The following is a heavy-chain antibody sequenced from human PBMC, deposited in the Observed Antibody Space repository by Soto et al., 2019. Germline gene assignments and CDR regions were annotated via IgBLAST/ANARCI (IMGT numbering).Heavy chain of an antibody. CDR2: IFSNDEK. D-gene: IGHD1-26*01. J-gene: IGHJ4*02. CDR3: ARIRGGVGALNYFDY. V-gene: IGHV2-26*01. CDR1: GFSLSNARMG. Sequence: KESGPVLVKPTETLTLTCTVSGFSLSNARMGVSWIRQPPGKALEWLAHIFSNDEKSYSTSLKSRLTISKDTSKSQVVLTMTNMDPVDTATYYCARIRGGVGALNYFDYWGQGTLVTVSS.